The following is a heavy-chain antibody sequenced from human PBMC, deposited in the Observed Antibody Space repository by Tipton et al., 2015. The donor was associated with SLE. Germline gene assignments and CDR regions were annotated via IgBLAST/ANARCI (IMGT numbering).Heavy chain of an antibody. CDR3: ATNLPSRAGFFDS. V-gene: IGHV3-48*02. CDR1: GFTFSSYR. D-gene: IGHD6-6*01. Sequence: SLRLSCAASGFTFSSYRMNWVRQAPGKGLEWVSYISRRSNNIHYADSVKGRFTISRDNANNSLHLQMNSLRDEDTAVYYCATNLPSRAGFFDSWGQGTLVTVSS. J-gene: IGHJ4*02. CDR2: ISRRSNNI.